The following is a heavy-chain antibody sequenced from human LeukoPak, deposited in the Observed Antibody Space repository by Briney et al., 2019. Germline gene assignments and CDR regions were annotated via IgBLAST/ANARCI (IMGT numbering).Heavy chain of an antibody. V-gene: IGHV4-59*11. J-gene: IGHJ4*02. D-gene: IGHD2/OR15-2a*01. CDR1: GGSISSHY. CDR2: IYHSGST. Sequence: PSETLSLTCTVSGGSISSHYWSWIRQPPGKGLEWIGYIYHSGSTNYNPSLKSRVTISVDTSKNQFSLKLSSVTAADAAVYYCARGHYFDQNLDYWGQGTLVTVSS. CDR3: ARGHYFDQNLDY.